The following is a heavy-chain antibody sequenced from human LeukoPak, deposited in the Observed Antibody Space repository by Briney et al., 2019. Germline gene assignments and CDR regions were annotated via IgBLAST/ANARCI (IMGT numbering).Heavy chain of an antibody. D-gene: IGHD3-9*01. J-gene: IGHJ4*02. CDR3: TRGPYYDILTGYSWVFDY. CDR1: GGSISSYY. V-gene: IGHV4-59*01. CDR2: IYYSGST. Sequence: SETLSLTCTVSGGSISSYYWSWIRQPPGKGLEWIGCIYYSGSTNNYPSLKSRVTISVDTSKNQFSLKLSSVTAADTAVYYCTRGPYYDILTGYSWVFDYWGQGTLVTVSS.